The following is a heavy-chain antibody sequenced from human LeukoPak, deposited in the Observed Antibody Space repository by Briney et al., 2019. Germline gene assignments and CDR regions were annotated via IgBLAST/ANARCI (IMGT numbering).Heavy chain of an antibody. CDR3: ARAWRGWYYFDY. CDR1: GGSFSVYY. V-gene: IGHV4-34*01. Sequence: PSETLSLTCAVYGGSFSVYYCSSIRQPPGKGLEWIGEIDHNGTTNYNPNLKSRVTITVDTSKSQFYLKLSSVTAADTAVYYCARAWRGWYYFDYWGQGTLVTVSS. J-gene: IGHJ4*02. D-gene: IGHD6-19*01. CDR2: IDHNGTT.